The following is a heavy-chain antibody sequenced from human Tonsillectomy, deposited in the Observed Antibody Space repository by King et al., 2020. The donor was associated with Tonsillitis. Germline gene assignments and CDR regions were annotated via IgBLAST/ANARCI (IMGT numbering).Heavy chain of an antibody. CDR1: GFTFSSYA. Sequence: VKLVESGGGLVQPGGSLRLSCAASGFTFSSYAMSWVRQAPGKGLEWVSVISGSGGSTYYADSVKGRFTMSRDNSKNTLYLQMNSLRAEDTAVYYCAKDLYYYDSSGYYTDAFDIWGQGTMVTVSS. CDR2: ISGSGGST. J-gene: IGHJ3*02. V-gene: IGHV3-23*04. CDR3: AKDLYYYDSSGYYTDAFDI. D-gene: IGHD3-22*01.